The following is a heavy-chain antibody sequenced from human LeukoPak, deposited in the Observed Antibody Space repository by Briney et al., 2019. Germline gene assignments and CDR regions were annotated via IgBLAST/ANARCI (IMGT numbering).Heavy chain of an antibody. V-gene: IGHV3-15*01. Sequence: PAGTLRLSCAASGFTFSNVWMSWVRPAPGMGLEWVGRIKSKTDGGTTDYAAPVKGRFTISRDDSKNTLYLQMNSLKTEDTAVYYCTTEDYDYVWGSYRLFDYWGQGTLVTVSS. CDR2: IKSKTDGGTT. J-gene: IGHJ4*02. CDR1: GFTFSNVW. D-gene: IGHD3-16*02. CDR3: TTEDYDYVWGSYRLFDY.